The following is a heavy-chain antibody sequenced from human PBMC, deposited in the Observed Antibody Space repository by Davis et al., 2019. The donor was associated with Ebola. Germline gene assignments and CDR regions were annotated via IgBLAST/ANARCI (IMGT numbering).Heavy chain of an antibody. CDR1: GYTFTSYD. CDR3: ARRDLLRYFDWLSSNYGMDV. D-gene: IGHD3-9*01. J-gene: IGHJ6*02. Sequence: ASVKVSCKASGYTFTSYDINWVRQATGQGLEWMGWMNPNSGNTGYAQKFQGRVTMTRNTSISTAYMGLSSLRSEDTAVYYCARRDLLRYFDWLSSNYGMDVWGQGTTVTVSS. CDR2: MNPNSGNT. V-gene: IGHV1-8*01.